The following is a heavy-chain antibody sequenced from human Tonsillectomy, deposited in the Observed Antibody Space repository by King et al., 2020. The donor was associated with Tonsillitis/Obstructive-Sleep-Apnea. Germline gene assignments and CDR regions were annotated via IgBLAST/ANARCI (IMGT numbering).Heavy chain of an antibody. CDR3: ARERYCVSGVCYGFDS. J-gene: IGHJ4*02. Sequence: VQLQESGPGLVKASQTLSLTCTVSGGSISSGGYYWSWIRQDPGKGLEWIGYIYFSGSTYYNPSLQSRAIISVDTSKNQFSLKLSSVTAADTAVYYCARERYCVSGVCYGFDSWGQGTLVTVSS. V-gene: IGHV4-31*03. CDR2: IYFSGST. D-gene: IGHD2-8*01. CDR1: GGSISSGGYY.